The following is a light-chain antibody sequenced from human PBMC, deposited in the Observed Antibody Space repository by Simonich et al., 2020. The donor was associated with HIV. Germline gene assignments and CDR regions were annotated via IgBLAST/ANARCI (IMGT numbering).Light chain of an antibody. J-gene: IGLJ3*02. CDR3: SSYTSNSTGV. CDR2: EVS. CDR1: SSDVGGYNY. V-gene: IGLV2-8*01. Sequence: QSALTQPPSASGSPGQSVTISCTGTSSDVGGYNYVSWYQQHPGKAPKLMIYEVSKRPSGVPDRFSGSKSGNTASLTVSGLQAEDEAEYYCSSYTSNSTGVFGGGTKLTVL.